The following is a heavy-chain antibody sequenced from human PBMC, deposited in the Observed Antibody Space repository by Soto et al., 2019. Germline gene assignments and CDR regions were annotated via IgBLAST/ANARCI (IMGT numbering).Heavy chain of an antibody. J-gene: IGHJ4*02. CDR1: GFSLTTQGVH. CDR3: VYRDFGDYFFQF. V-gene: IGHV2-5*02. Sequence: QITLKESGPTLVKPTQALTLTCTFSGFSLTTQGVHVGWIRQPPGKALEWLALIYWDDNEVYSPSLKNRLTITKDSSNIQVVLTLATVHPVDNATYYCVYRDFGDYFFQFWGQGIPVNVSS. D-gene: IGHD4-17*01. CDR2: IYWDDNE.